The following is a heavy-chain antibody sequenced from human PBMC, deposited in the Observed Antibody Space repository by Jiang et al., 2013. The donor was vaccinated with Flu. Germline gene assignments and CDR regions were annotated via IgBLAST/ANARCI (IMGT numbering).Heavy chain of an antibody. D-gene: IGHD3-3*01. J-gene: IGHJ4*02. CDR3: ARSLLYYDFWSGPYDY. CDR1: GGSISSSSYY. CDR2: MYYSGNT. Sequence: GLVKPSETLSLTCTVSGGSISSSSYYWGWIRQPPGKGLEWIGYMYYSGNTNYNPSLKNRVTISVDTSKNQFSLKLSSVTAADTAVYYCARSLLYYDFWSGPYDYWGQGTLVTVSS. V-gene: IGHV4-61*05.